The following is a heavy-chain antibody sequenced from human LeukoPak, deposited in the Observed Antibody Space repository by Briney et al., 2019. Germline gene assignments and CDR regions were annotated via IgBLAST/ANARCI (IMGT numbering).Heavy chain of an antibody. D-gene: IGHD2-8*02. V-gene: IGHV3-23*01. CDR3: AKGDHWGSTGPYYYFDY. J-gene: IGHJ4*02. CDR1: GFTFSSYA. CDR2: ISGSGGST. Sequence: HTGGSLRLSCAASGFTFSSYAMNWVRQAPGKGLEWVSGISGSGGSTYYADSVKGRFTISRDNSKNTLYLRMNSLRAEDTAVYYRAKGDHWGSTGPYYYFDYWGQGTLVTVSS.